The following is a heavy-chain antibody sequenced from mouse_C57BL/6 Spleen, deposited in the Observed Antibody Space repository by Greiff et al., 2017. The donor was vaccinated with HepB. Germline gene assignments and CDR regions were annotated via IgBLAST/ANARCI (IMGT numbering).Heavy chain of an antibody. V-gene: IGHV5-4*03. CDR3: ARIYDGRVYFDY. Sequence: EVKLVESGGGLVKPGGSLKLSCAASGFTFSSYAMSWVRQTPEKRLEWVATISDGGSYTYYPDNVKGRFTISRDNAKNNLYLQMSHLKSEDTAMYYCARIYDGRVYFDYWGQGTTLTVSS. D-gene: IGHD2-3*01. CDR2: ISDGGSYT. J-gene: IGHJ2*01. CDR1: GFTFSSYA.